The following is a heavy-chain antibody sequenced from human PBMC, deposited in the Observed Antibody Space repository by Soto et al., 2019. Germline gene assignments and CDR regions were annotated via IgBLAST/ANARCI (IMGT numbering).Heavy chain of an antibody. Sequence: QVQLVESGGGVVQPGRSLRLSCVASGFTFSSYGMHWVRQAPGRGLEWVAVISCDGSYKYYPDSVKGRFTISRDNSKNTLYLQMNSLRAEDTAVYYCAKDSDYYDSSGYRLGKLDIWGQGTMVTVSS. V-gene: IGHV3-30*18. CDR1: GFTFSSYG. D-gene: IGHD3-22*01. J-gene: IGHJ3*02. CDR2: ISCDGSYK. CDR3: AKDSDYYDSSGYRLGKLDI.